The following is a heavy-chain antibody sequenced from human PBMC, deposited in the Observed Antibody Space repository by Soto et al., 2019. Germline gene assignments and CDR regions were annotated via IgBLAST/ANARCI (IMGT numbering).Heavy chain of an antibody. Sequence: GASVKVSCKASGYTFTGYYMHWVRQAPGQGLEWMGWINPNSGGTNYAQKFQGRVTMTRDTSISTAYMELSRLRSDDTAVYYCARDHSLFYYDSSGYSNWGQGTLVTVSS. CDR1: GYTFTGYY. CDR2: INPNSGGT. V-gene: IGHV1-2*02. J-gene: IGHJ4*02. D-gene: IGHD3-22*01. CDR3: ARDHSLFYYDSSGYSN.